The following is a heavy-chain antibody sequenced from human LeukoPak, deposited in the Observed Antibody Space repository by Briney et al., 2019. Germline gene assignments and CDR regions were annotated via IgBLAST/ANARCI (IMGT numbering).Heavy chain of an antibody. CDR1: GYTFTSYG. J-gene: IGHJ6*03. D-gene: IGHD3-10*01. Sequence: GASVKVSCKASGYTFTSYGISWVRQAPGQGLEWMGWISAYNGNTNYAQKLQGRVTMTTDTSTSTAYMELRSLRSDDTAVYYCARDHNSGSYFRPHYYYYYYMDVWGKGTTVTISS. CDR2: ISAYNGNT. V-gene: IGHV1-18*01. CDR3: ARDHNSGSYFRPHYYYYYYMDV.